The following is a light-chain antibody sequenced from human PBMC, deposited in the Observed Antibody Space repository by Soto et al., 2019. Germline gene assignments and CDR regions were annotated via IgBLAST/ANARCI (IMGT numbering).Light chain of an antibody. CDR2: TNN. V-gene: IGLV1-44*01. J-gene: IGLJ2*01. CDR1: TSNLGGNT. Sequence: QAVVTQPPSVSGTPGQKVSISCSGTTSNLGGNTGNWYQQLPGTAPKLLIYTNNQRPSGVPDRFSGSKSGTSASLAISGLRSEDEADFYCAAWDDSLNAVVFGGGTKLTVL. CDR3: AAWDDSLNAVV.